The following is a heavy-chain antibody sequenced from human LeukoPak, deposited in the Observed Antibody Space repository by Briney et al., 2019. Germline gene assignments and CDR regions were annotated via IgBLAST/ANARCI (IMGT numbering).Heavy chain of an antibody. J-gene: IGHJ4*02. Sequence: PSETLSLTCTVSGGSISSSSYYWGWIRQPPGKGLEWIGSIYYSGSTYYNPSLKSRVTISVDTSKNQFSLKLSSVTAADTAVYYCARVRGRAGVVVHREFDYWGQGTLVTVSS. CDR3: ARVRGRAGVVVHREFDY. CDR1: GGSISSSSYY. CDR2: IYYSGST. D-gene: IGHD2-2*01. V-gene: IGHV4-39*07.